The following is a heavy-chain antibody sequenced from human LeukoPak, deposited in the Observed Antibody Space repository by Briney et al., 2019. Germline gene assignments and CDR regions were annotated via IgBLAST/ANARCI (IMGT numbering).Heavy chain of an antibody. CDR2: IDQDGSEK. V-gene: IGHV3-7*05. J-gene: IGHJ4*02. D-gene: IGHD4-11*01. CDR1: GCTFSSYW. Sequence: PGGPLRLSCAASGCTFSSYWMSWIRQAPGKGLEWVANIDQDGSEKHYVDSVKGRFTISRDNAENTLYLQMNSLRAEDTAVYYCARGGLPDFWGQGTLVTVSS. CDR3: ARGGLPDF.